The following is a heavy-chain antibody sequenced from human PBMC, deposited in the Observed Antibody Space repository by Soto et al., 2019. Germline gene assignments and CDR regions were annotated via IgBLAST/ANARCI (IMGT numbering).Heavy chain of an antibody. V-gene: IGHV4-34*01. Sequence: QVQLQQWGAGLLKPSETQSLTCAVYGGSFSGYYWSWIRQPPGKGLEWIGEINHSGSTNYNPSLKSRVTISVDTSKNQFSLKLSSVTAADTAVYYCARSWSGGVTTFFFQHWGQGTLVTVSS. D-gene: IGHD4-17*01. CDR3: ARSWSGGVTTFFFQH. J-gene: IGHJ1*01. CDR1: GGSFSGYY. CDR2: INHSGST.